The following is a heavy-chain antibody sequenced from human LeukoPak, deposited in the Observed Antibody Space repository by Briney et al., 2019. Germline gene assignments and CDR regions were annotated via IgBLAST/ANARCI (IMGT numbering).Heavy chain of an antibody. J-gene: IGHJ4*02. D-gene: IGHD1-26*01. V-gene: IGHV3-23*01. CDR2: ISGSGGST. CDR3: AKDSDLVGGTTSDY. Sequence: GGSLRLSCAASGFTFSSYAMSWVRQAPGKGLEWVSAISGSGGSTYYADSVKGRFTISRDNSKNTLYLQMNSLRAEDTAVYYCAKDSDLVGGTTSDYWGQGTLVTVSS. CDR1: GFTFSSYA.